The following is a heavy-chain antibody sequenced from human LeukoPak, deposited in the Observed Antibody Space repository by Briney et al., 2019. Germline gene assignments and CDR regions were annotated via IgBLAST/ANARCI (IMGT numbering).Heavy chain of an antibody. J-gene: IGHJ4*02. CDR2: IKQDGSEK. CDR3: ARDPPYSSSLWVFDY. D-gene: IGHD6-6*01. Sequence: GSLRLSCAASGFTFSSYGMHWVRQAPGKGLEWVANIKQDGSEKYYVDSVKGRFTISRDNAKNSLYLQMNSLRAEDTAVYYCARDPPYSSSLWVFDYWGQGTLVTVSS. V-gene: IGHV3-7*01. CDR1: GFTFSSYG.